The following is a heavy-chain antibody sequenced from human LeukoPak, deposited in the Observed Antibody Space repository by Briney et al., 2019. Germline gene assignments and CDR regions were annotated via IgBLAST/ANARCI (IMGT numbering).Heavy chain of an antibody. CDR2: INSDGSST. Sequence: GGSLRLSCAASGFTFSSYWMHWVRQAPGKGLVWVSRINSDGSSTSYADSVKGRFTTSRDNAKNTLYLQMNSLRAEDTAVYYCARGTRTYYDFWSGYSSDFDYWGQGTLVTVSS. D-gene: IGHD3-3*01. CDR1: GFTFSSYW. V-gene: IGHV3-74*01. J-gene: IGHJ4*02. CDR3: ARGTRTYYDFWSGYSSDFDY.